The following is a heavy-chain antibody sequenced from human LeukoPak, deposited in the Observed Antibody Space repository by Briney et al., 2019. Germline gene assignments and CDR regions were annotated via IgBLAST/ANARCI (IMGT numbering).Heavy chain of an antibody. Sequence: ASVKVSCKASGYTITSYYMHWVRQAPGQGLEWMGIINPSGGSTGYAQKFQGRVTMTRDMSTSTVYMELSSLRSEDTAVYYCARNPVTTKYFDYWGQGTLVTVSS. CDR1: GYTITSYY. D-gene: IGHD4-17*01. CDR3: ARNPVTTKYFDY. V-gene: IGHV1-46*01. CDR2: INPSGGST. J-gene: IGHJ4*02.